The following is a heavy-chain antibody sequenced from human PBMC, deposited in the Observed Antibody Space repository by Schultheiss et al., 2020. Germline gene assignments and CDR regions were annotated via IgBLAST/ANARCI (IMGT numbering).Heavy chain of an antibody. J-gene: IGHJ3*02. CDR3: ARRAGTDAFDI. D-gene: IGHD1-1*01. Sequence: SETLSLTCTVSGGSVSSGSYYWSWIRQPPGKGLEWIGSIYYSGSTYYNPSLKSRVTISVDTSKNQFSLKLSSVTAADTAAYYCARRAGTDAFDIWGQGTMVTVSS. V-gene: IGHV4-39*01. CDR2: IYYSGST. CDR1: GGSVSSGSYY.